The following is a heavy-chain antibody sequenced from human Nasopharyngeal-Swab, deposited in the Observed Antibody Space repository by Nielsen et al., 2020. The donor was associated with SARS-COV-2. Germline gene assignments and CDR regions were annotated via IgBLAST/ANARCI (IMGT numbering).Heavy chain of an antibody. D-gene: IGHD6-19*01. CDR1: GFTFSSYG. V-gene: IGHV3-30*18. J-gene: IGHJ6*03. CDR2: ISYDGSNK. CDR3: AKDFFLQPRLDYYYCNMDV. Sequence: GESLKISCAASGFTFSSYGMHLVLQAQGKGLEWVAVISYDGSNKYYADSVKGRFTISRDNSKNTLYLQMQGRGAEDTAVYYCAKDFFLQPRLDYYYCNMDVWGKGTTVTVSS.